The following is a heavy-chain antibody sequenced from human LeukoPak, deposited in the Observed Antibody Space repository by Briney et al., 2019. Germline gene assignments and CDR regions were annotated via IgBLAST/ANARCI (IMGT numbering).Heavy chain of an antibody. CDR1: GGSISSGSYY. J-gene: IGHJ4*02. V-gene: IGHV4-61*02. CDR3: AISSSWALYFDY. CDR2: IYTSGST. Sequence: SETLSLTCTVSGGSISSGSYYWSWIRQPAGKGLEWIGRIYTSGSTNYNPSLKSRVTISVDRSKNQFSLKLSSVTAADTAVYYCAISSSWALYFDYWGQGTLVTVSS. D-gene: IGHD6-13*01.